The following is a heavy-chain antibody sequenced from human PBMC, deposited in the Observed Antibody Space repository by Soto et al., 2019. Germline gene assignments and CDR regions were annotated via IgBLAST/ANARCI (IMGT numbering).Heavy chain of an antibody. CDR1: GGSISSGDYY. D-gene: IGHD1-7*01. J-gene: IGHJ5*02. V-gene: IGHV4-30-4*01. Sequence: PSETLSLTCTVSGGSISSGDYYWSWIRQPPGKGLEWIGYIYYSGSTYYNPSLKSRVTISVDTSKNQFSLKLSSVTAADTAVYYCARGQELELPLDWFDPWGQGTLVTVSS. CDR3: ARGQELELPLDWFDP. CDR2: IYYSGST.